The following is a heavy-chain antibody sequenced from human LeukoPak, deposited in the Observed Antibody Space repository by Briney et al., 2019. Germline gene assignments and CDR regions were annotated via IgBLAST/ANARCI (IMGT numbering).Heavy chain of an antibody. J-gene: IGHJ4*02. V-gene: IGHV3-23*01. Sequence: PGGSLRLSCAASGFTFSSYAMSWVRQAPGKGLEWVPAISGSGGSTYYADSVKGRFTISRDNSKNTLYLQMNSLRAEDTAVYYCAKLSSSWYRRDYWGQGTLVTVSS. CDR1: GFTFSSYA. CDR2: ISGSGGST. CDR3: AKLSSSWYRRDY. D-gene: IGHD6-13*01.